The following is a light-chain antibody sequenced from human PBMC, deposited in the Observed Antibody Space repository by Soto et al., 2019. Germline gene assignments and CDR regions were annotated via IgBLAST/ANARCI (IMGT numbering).Light chain of an antibody. Sequence: QSALTQPASVSGSPGQSITISCTGTSSDVGGYNYISWYQQHPGTAPQFIIYDVRHRPSGVSNRFSGSRSGNTASLTISGRQAEDEADYYCSSYTSSNTVIFGGGTKLTVL. V-gene: IGLV2-14*03. CDR3: SSYTSSNTVI. CDR1: SSDVGGYNY. CDR2: DVR. J-gene: IGLJ2*01.